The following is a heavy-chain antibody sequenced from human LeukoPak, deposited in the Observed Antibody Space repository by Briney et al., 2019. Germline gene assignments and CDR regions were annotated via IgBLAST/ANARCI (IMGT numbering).Heavy chain of an antibody. CDR2: IRSKAYGGTT. CDR3: TRDPPQHYYYDSSGYYTEY. D-gene: IGHD3-22*01. CDR1: GFTFGDYA. Sequence: PGGSLRLSCAASGFTFGDYAVGWVRQAPGKGLEWVGFIRSKAYGGTTEYAASVKGRFTISRDDSKSIAYLQMNSLKTEDTAVYYCTRDPPQHYYYDSSGYYTEYWGQGTLFTVSS. J-gene: IGHJ4*02. V-gene: IGHV3-49*04.